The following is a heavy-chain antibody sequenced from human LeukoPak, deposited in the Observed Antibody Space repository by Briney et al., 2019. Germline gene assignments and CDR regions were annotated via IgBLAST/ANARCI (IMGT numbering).Heavy chain of an antibody. CDR1: GGSISGGNYY. V-gene: IGHV4-30-2*01. J-gene: IGHJ4*02. CDR3: ARDWGSHFDY. D-gene: IGHD7-27*01. Sequence: SETLSLTCTVSGGSISGGNYYWTWIRQPPGKALEWIGYIYHSVSTYYNPSLESRVTMSVDTSKNQFSLKLSSVTAADTAVYYCARDWGSHFDYWGQGTLVTVSS. CDR2: IYHSVST.